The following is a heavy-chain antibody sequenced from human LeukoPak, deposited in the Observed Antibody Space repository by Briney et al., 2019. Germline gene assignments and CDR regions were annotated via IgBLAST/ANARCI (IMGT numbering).Heavy chain of an antibody. CDR1: GGTFSSYA. CDR3: ARDFGYSSRWSVLDC. J-gene: IGHJ4*02. Sequence: ASVKVSCKASGGTFSSYAISWVRQAPGQGLEWMGGIIPIFGTANYAQKFQGRVTITADESTSTAYMELSSLRSEDTAVYYCARDFGYSSRWSVLDCWGQGTLVTVSS. CDR2: IIPIFGTA. D-gene: IGHD6-13*01. V-gene: IGHV1-69*13.